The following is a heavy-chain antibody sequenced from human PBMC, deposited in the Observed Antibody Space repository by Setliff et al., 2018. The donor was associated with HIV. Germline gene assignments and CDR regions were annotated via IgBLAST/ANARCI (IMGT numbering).Heavy chain of an antibody. V-gene: IGHV3-23*01. CDR1: GFTFNSYT. CDR2: IRGSGGSI. Sequence: PGGSLRLSCAASGFTFNSYTMSWVRQAPGKGLEWVSAIRGSGGSIYHADSVKGRFTISRDNSKNTLYLQMNSLRAEDTAVYYCAKGPWDEPHAFNIWGQGTEVTVSS. J-gene: IGHJ3*02. D-gene: IGHD1-26*01. CDR3: AKGPWDEPHAFNI.